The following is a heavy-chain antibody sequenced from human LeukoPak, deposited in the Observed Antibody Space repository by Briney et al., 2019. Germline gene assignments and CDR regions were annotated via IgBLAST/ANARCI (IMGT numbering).Heavy chain of an antibody. CDR1: GYSISSGYY. D-gene: IGHD2-21*02. J-gene: IGHJ3*02. CDR3: ARALAYCGGDCYLDAFDI. CDR2: IYHSGST. Sequence: SETLSLTCTVSGYSISSGYYWGWIRQPPGKGLEWIGSIYHSGSTYYNPSLKSRVTISVDTSKNQFSLKLSSVTAADTAVYYCARALAYCGGDCYLDAFDIWGQGTMVTVSS. V-gene: IGHV4-38-2*02.